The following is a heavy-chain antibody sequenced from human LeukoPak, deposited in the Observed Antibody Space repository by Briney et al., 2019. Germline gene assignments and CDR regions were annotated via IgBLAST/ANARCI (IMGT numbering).Heavy chain of an antibody. CDR1: GGSISTYY. Sequence: PSETLSLTCTVSGGSISTYYWSWIRQPPGNGLEWIGYVYYSGSTNYNPSLKRRVTISLDTSKNHFSLKLRSVTAADTALYYCARGNLGFGSGSYYWFDPWGQGTLVTVSS. CDR3: ARGNLGFGSGSYYWFDP. J-gene: IGHJ5*02. CDR2: VYYSGST. V-gene: IGHV4-59*08. D-gene: IGHD3-10*01.